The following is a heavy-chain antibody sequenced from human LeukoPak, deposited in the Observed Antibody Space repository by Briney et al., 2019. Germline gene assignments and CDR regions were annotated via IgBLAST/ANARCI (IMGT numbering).Heavy chain of an antibody. D-gene: IGHD3-22*01. CDR1: AGSISSYY. V-gene: IGHV4-59*01. Sequence: SETLSLTCTASAGSISSYYWTWIRQPPGKGLEWIGYIYYSGSTNYNPSLKSRVAISLDTSKNQFSLKLSSVTAADTAVYYCARGGFAYYYDSSGYYYFDYWGQGTLVTVSS. CDR2: IYYSGST. CDR3: ARGGFAYYYDSSGYYYFDY. J-gene: IGHJ4*02.